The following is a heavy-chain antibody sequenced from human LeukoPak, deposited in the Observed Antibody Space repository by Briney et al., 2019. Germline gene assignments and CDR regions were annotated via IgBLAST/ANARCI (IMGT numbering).Heavy chain of an antibody. CDR2: INHSGST. J-gene: IGHJ4*02. D-gene: IGHD4-17*01. CDR3: ARDLRDGPGRYFDY. V-gene: IGHV4-34*01. Sequence: SETLSLTCAVYGGSFSGYYWSWIRQPPGKGLEWIGEINHSGSTNYNPSLKSRVTISVDTSKNQFSLKLSSVTAADTAVYYCARDLRDGPGRYFDYWGQGTLVTVSS. CDR1: GGSFSGYY.